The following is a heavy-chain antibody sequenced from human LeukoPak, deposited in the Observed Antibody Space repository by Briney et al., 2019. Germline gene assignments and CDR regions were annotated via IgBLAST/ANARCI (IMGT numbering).Heavy chain of an antibody. D-gene: IGHD3-22*01. CDR2: IRYDGSNK. V-gene: IGHV3-30*02. Sequence: PGGSLRLSCAASGFTFISYGMHWVRQAPGKGLEWVAFIRYDGSNKYYADSVKGRFTISRDNSKNTLYLQMNSLRAEDTAVYYCAKDGTFYDESSGYVDVWGKGTTVTVSS. CDR3: AKDGTFYDESSGYVDV. J-gene: IGHJ6*04. CDR1: GFTFISYG.